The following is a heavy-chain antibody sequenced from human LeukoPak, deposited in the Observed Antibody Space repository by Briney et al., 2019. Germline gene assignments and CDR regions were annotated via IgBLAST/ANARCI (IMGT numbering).Heavy chain of an antibody. V-gene: IGHV3-23*01. J-gene: IGHJ4*02. D-gene: IGHD2-2*01. Sequence: GASLRLSCAASGFTFSNYAMSWVRQAPGKGLEWVSAITGSGGNTYYADSVKGRFTISRDNSKNTLYLQMNSLRAEDTAVYYCARGQGPAAPFDYWGQGTLVTVSS. CDR2: ITGSGGNT. CDR1: GFTFSNYA. CDR3: ARGQGPAAPFDY.